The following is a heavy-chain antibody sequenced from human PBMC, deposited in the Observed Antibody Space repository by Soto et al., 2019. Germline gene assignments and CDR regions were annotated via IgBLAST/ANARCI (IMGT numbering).Heavy chain of an antibody. Sequence: GWSLRLSCAASGFIFSSYTMHWVRQAPGKGLEWVGVITYDGSNQYYADSVKGRFTISRDNSRNMLFLQMNSLRPDDTAVYYCARAPTGSYPEFDYCGQGTLVTVSS. CDR2: ITYDGSNQ. D-gene: IGHD1-26*01. CDR1: GFIFSSYT. CDR3: ARAPTGSYPEFDY. J-gene: IGHJ4*02. V-gene: IGHV3-30-3*01.